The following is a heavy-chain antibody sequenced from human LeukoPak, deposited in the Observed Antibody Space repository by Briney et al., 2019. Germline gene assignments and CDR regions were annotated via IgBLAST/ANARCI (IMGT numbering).Heavy chain of an antibody. CDR1: GFTSSNYA. J-gene: IGHJ4*02. CDR3: AKWGDFDVLTGYYVPDF. D-gene: IGHD3-9*01. V-gene: IGHV3-23*01. Sequence: GGSLRLSCAASGFTSSNYAMSWVRQAPGKGLEWVSAITGSGGNTYYADSVKGRFTISRDNSKNTLYLQMNSLRAEDTAVYYCAKWGDFDVLTGYYVPDFWGQGTLVTVSS. CDR2: ITGSGGNT.